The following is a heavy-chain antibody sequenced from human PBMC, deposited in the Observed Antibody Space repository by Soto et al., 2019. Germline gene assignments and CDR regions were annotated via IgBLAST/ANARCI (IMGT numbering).Heavy chain of an antibody. Sequence: SETLSLTCSVFGGYITGSSFSWGWIRQSPGTGLQWIGSLSYSGSTYYNPSLKGRVAISADTSKNAFSLELKLMTAADTATYYCARDGGLHSSGARSFDYWGQGTLVTVSS. CDR3: ARDGGLHSSGARSFDY. J-gene: IGHJ4*02. CDR1: GGYITGSSFS. CDR2: LSYSGST. D-gene: IGHD3-22*01. V-gene: IGHV4-39*02.